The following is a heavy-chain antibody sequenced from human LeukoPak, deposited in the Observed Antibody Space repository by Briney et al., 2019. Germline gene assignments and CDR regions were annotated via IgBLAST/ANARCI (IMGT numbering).Heavy chain of an antibody. CDR1: GFTFSSYA. V-gene: IGHV3-30-3*01. CDR3: ARGTRPNIVATIDY. CDR2: ISYDGSNK. Sequence: PGGSLRLSCAASGFTFSSYAMHWVRQAPGKGLEWVAVISYDGSNKYYADSVKGRFTISRDNSKNTLYLQMNSLRAEDTAVYYCARGTRPNIVATIDYWGQGTLVTVSS. D-gene: IGHD5-12*01. J-gene: IGHJ4*02.